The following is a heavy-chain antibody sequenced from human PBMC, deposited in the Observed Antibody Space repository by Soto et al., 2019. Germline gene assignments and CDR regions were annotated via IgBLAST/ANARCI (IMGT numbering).Heavy chain of an antibody. D-gene: IGHD1-20*01. V-gene: IGHV3-23*01. J-gene: IGHJ5*02. CDR3: AKYVTGTTLNWFDP. Sequence: GGSLRLSCAASGFTFSLYAVSWVRQAPGKGLEWVSGISGSGGRTYYADSVRGRFTISRDNSKNTLYLQMNSLRAEDTAVYYCAKYVTGTTLNWFDPWGQGTLVTVSS. CDR2: ISGSGGRT. CDR1: GFTFSLYA.